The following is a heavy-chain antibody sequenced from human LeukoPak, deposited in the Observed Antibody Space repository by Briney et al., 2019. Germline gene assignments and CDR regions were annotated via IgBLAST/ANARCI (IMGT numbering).Heavy chain of an antibody. Sequence: PGGSLRLSCAASGFTFSDYYMSWIRQAPGKGLEWVSYISSSGSTIYYADSVKGRFTISRDNAKNSLYLQMNSLRPEDTAVYYCARVVPAATTWFDPWGQGTLVTVSS. D-gene: IGHD2-2*01. CDR3: ARVVPAATTWFDP. CDR1: GFTFSDYY. J-gene: IGHJ5*02. CDR2: ISSSGSTI. V-gene: IGHV3-11*04.